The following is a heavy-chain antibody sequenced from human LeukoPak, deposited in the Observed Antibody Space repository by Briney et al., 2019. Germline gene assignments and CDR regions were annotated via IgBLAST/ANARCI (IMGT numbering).Heavy chain of an antibody. V-gene: IGHV3-21*01. Sequence: PGGSLRLSCAASGFTFSSYSMNWVRQAPGKGLESVSSISSSSSYIYYADALKGRFTISRDNSKNTLYLQMNSLRAEDTAIYYCARPRVVRGGGFLYWGQGTLVTVSS. CDR1: GFTFSSYS. J-gene: IGHJ4*02. CDR2: ISSSSSYI. CDR3: ARPRVVRGGGFLY. D-gene: IGHD3-10*01.